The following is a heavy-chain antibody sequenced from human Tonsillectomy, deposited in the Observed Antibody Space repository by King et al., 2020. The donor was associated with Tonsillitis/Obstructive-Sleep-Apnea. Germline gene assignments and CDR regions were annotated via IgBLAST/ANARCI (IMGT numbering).Heavy chain of an antibody. J-gene: IGHJ4*02. D-gene: IGHD2-2*01. CDR2: ISGSGGST. CDR1: GFTFNTSA. Sequence: VPLVSSGGGLVQPGGSLRLSCAASGFTFNTSALSWVRQAPGKGLEWVSAISGSGGSTYYADSVKGRFTLSRDNSKNTLYLQMNSLRAEDTAVDYGAKAAGGGSAARCGGWDYWGQGTRVTV. CDR3: AKAAGGGSAARCGGWDY. V-gene: IGHV3-23*04.